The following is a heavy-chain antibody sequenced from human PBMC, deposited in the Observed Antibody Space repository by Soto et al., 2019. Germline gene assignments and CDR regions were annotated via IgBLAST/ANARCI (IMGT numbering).Heavy chain of an antibody. Sequence: SETLSLTCTVSIASISSHYWSWIRQPPGKGLEWIGYIYYSGGANYNPALKSRVTISVVTSKSQFSLKLTSVTAADTAVYFCAGRPRGYSYGYLDYWGQGTLVTVSS. CDR3: AGRPRGYSYGYLDY. J-gene: IGHJ4*02. CDR1: IASISSHY. V-gene: IGHV4-59*11. D-gene: IGHD5-18*01. CDR2: IYYSGGA.